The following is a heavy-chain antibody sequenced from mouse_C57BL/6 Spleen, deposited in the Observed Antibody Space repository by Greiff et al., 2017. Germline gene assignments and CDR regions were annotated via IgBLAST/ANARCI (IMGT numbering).Heavy chain of an antibody. CDR2: IDPSDSYT. J-gene: IGHJ4*01. D-gene: IGHD3-2*02. CDR3: ARRGSSGYDYAMDY. Sequence: QVQLQQPGAELVMPGASVKLSCKASGYTFTSYWMHWVKQRPGQGLEWIGEIDPSDSYTNYNQKFKGKSTLTVDKSSSTAYMQLSSLTSEDSAVYYCARRGSSGYDYAMDYWGQGTSVTVSS. V-gene: IGHV1-69*01. CDR1: GYTFTSYW.